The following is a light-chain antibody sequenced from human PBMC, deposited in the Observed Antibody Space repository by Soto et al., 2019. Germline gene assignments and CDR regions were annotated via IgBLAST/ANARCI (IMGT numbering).Light chain of an antibody. V-gene: IGKV3-15*01. CDR3: QHYNNWPPWT. Sequence: ETVMTQSPASLSASPGERVTLSCRASQSVSTNLAWYQQKPGQAPRVLIYGASTRFTGIPIRFSGSGSGTEFTLTISSLQSEDFAVYYCQHYNNWPPWTFGQGTKVEVK. CDR1: QSVSTN. J-gene: IGKJ1*01. CDR2: GAS.